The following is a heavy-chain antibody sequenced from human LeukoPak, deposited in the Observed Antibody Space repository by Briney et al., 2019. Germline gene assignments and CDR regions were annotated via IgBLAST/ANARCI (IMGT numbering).Heavy chain of an antibody. J-gene: IGHJ6*02. V-gene: IGHV1-69*13. D-gene: IGHD4-17*01. CDR2: IIPIFGTA. Sequence: ASVKVSCKASGGTFSSYAISWVRQAPGQGLEWMGGIIPIFGTANYAQKFQGRVTITADESTSTAYMELSSLRSEDTAVYYCARNLFGDAYYYGMDVWGQGTTVTVSS. CDR3: ARNLFGDAYYYGMDV. CDR1: GGTFSSYA.